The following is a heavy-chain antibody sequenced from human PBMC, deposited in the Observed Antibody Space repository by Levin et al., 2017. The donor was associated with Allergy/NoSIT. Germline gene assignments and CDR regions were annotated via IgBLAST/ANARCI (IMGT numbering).Heavy chain of an antibody. CDR1: GGSISIFY. V-gene: IGHV4-59*01. J-gene: IGHJ3*01. Sequence: PSQTLSLTCTVSGGSISIFYWSLIRPPPGKGLEWIGYITHSGRTNYNPSLKSRLTLSLDTSKNQFSLKLTSATAADTAVYYCARDTGGFAFDLWGQGTLVTVSS. CDR2: ITHSGRT. D-gene: IGHD1-1*01. CDR3: ARDTGGFAFDL.